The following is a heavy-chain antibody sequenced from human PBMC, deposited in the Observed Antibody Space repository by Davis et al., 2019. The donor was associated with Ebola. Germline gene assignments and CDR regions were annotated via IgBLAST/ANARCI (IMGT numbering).Heavy chain of an antibody. J-gene: IGHJ4*02. CDR2: ISYDGGVK. CDR1: GFTFRRYG. V-gene: IGHV3-30*03. D-gene: IGHD7-27*01. Sequence: GGSLRPSCAAPGFTFRRYGFYWVRQAPGKGLEWVALISYDGGVKYYADSVKGRFTASRDNSRNTLYLQMNGLRPEDTDVYYCARDRNWGCEYWGQGTLVTVSS. CDR3: ARDRNWGCEY.